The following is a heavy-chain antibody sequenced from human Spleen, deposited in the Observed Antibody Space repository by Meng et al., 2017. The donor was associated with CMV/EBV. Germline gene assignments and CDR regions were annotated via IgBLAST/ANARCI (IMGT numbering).Heavy chain of an antibody. V-gene: IGHV3-30*02. Sequence: FTFSNYGMHWVRQAPGKGLEWVALIRYDESNKHYVDSVKGRFTISRDNSKNTLYLQMNSLRAEDTAVYYCAKDLAYGGSFSHYGLDVWGQGTTVTVSS. CDR2: IRYDESNK. CDR3: AKDLAYGGSFSHYGLDV. J-gene: IGHJ6*02. CDR1: FTFSNYG. D-gene: IGHD2-21*01.